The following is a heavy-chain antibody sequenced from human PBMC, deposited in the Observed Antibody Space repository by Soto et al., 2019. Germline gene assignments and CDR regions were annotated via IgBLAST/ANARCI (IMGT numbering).Heavy chain of an antibody. V-gene: IGHV3-74*01. D-gene: IGHD7-27*01. CDR2: TNEDGRRI. CDR3: AKDLTGEFDY. Sequence: EVQLVESGGGLVQPGGSLRLSCAASGFTLRNYWMHWVRQVPGRGLVWVARTNEDGRRIDHADSVRGRFTISRDNAKNTLYLQMNSLRAEDTAVYYCAKDLTGEFDYWGQGTLVTVSS. CDR1: GFTLRNYW. J-gene: IGHJ4*02.